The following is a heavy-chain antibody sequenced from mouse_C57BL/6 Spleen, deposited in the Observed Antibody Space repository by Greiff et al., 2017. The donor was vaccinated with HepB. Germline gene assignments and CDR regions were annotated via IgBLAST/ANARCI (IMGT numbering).Heavy chain of an antibody. CDR1: GYTFTSYW. CDR2: IDPSDSYT. V-gene: IGHV1-50*01. J-gene: IGHJ1*03. Sequence: QVQLQQPGAELVKPGASVKLSCKASGYTFTSYWMQWVKQRPGQGLEWIGEIDPSDSYTNYNQKFKGKATLTVDTSSSTAYMQLSSLTSEDSAVYYCARELGQYFDVWGTGTTVTVSS. CDR3: ARELGQYFDV. D-gene: IGHD4-1*01.